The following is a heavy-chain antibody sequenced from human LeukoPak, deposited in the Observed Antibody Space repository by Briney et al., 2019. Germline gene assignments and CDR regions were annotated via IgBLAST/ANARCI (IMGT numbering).Heavy chain of an antibody. J-gene: IGHJ4*02. V-gene: IGHV4-38-2*02. D-gene: IGHD4-17*01. CDR2: IYHSGST. CDR3: AGYHVYGVTTPPLGY. CDR1: GYSISSGYY. Sequence: SETLSLTCTVSGYSISSGYYWGWIRQPPGKGLEWIGSIYHSGSTYYNPSLKSRVTISVDTSKDQFSLKLSSVTAADTAVYFCAGYHVYGVTTPPLGYWGQGTLVTVSS.